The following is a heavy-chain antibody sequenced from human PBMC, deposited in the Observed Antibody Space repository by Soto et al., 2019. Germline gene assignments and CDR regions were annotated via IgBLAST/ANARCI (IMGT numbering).Heavy chain of an antibody. CDR2: IYNSGST. CDR3: ARDPAS. V-gene: IGHV4-31*01. Sequence: QVQLQESGPGLVEASQTLSLTCTVSGGSISSGGYYWSWIRQHPGQGLEWIGYIYNSGSTYYNPTLKSPVTNSEDTSKNQFSLKLTAVTAADKAVYYCARDPASWGQGTLVTVSS. J-gene: IGHJ5*02. CDR1: GGSISSGGYY.